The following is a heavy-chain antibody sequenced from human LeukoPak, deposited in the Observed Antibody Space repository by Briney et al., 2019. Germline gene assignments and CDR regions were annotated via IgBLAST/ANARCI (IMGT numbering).Heavy chain of an antibody. CDR3: ARVRTLVKDRTYNWFDP. V-gene: IGHV1-69*13. J-gene: IGHJ5*02. D-gene: IGHD4-23*01. Sequence: SVKVSCKASGGTFSSYAVSWVRQAPGQGLEWMGGIIPIFGTANYAQKFQGRVTITADESTSTAYMELSSLRSEDTAVYYCARVRTLVKDRTYNWFDPWGQGTLVTVSS. CDR2: IIPIFGTA. CDR1: GGTFSSYA.